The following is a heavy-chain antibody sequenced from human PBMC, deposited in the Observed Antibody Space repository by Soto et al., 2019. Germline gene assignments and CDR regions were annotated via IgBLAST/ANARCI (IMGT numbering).Heavy chain of an antibody. CDR1: GYSFTSYW. CDR3: NAPSSGGMDV. J-gene: IGHJ6*02. D-gene: IGHD6-6*01. CDR2: IDPSDSYT. V-gene: IGHV5-10-1*01. Sequence: GESLKISCXGSGYSFTSYWISWVRQMPGKGLEWMGRIDPSDSYTNYSPSFQGHVTISADKSISTAYLQWSSLKASDTAMYYCNAPSSGGMDVWGQGTTVTVSS.